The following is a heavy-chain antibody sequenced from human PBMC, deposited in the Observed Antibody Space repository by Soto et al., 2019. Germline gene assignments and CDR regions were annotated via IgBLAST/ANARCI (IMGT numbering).Heavy chain of an antibody. D-gene: IGHD5-12*01. Sequence: QVQLVESGGGVVQPGRSLRLSCAASRFTFSSYGMHWVRQAPGKGLEWVAVISYDGSNKYYADSVKGRFTISRDNSKNTLYLQMNSLRAEDTAVYYCAKAGGYDLPYFDYWGQGTLVTVSS. J-gene: IGHJ4*02. CDR1: RFTFSSYG. CDR3: AKAGGYDLPYFDY. V-gene: IGHV3-30*18. CDR2: ISYDGSNK.